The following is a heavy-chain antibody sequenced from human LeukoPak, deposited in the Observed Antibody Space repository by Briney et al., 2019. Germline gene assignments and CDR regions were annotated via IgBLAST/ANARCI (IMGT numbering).Heavy chain of an antibody. CDR3: AKDDYDFWSGYDY. CDR2: ISGSGGST. CDR1: GFTFSGYA. Sequence: GGSLRLSCAASGFTFSGYAMSWVRQAPGKGLEWVSAISGSGGSTYYADSVKGRFTISRDNSKNTLYLQMNSLRAEDTAVYYCAKDDYDFWSGYDYWGQGTLVTVSS. V-gene: IGHV3-23*01. J-gene: IGHJ4*02. D-gene: IGHD3-3*01.